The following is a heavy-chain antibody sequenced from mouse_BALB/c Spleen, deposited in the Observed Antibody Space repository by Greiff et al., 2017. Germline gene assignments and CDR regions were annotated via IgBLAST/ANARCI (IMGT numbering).Heavy chain of an antibody. V-gene: IGHV5-17*02. CDR2: ISSGSSTI. CDR1: GFTFSSFG. CDR3: AREGYGNYVGFDY. D-gene: IGHD2-10*02. Sequence: DVHLVESGGGLVQPGGSRKLSCAASGFTFSSFGMHWVRQAPEKGLEWVAYISSGSSTIYYADTVKGRFTISRDNPKNTLFLQMTSLRSEDTAMYYCAREGYGNYVGFDYWGQGTTLTVSS. J-gene: IGHJ2*01.